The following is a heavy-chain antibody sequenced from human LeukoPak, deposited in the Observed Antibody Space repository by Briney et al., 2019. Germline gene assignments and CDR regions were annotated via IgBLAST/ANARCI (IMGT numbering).Heavy chain of an antibody. CDR1: GYTLTELS. D-gene: IGHD3-10*01. V-gene: IGHV1-24*01. J-gene: IGHJ4*02. Sequence: ASVKVSCKVSGYTLTELSMHWVRQAPGKGLEWMGGFDPEDGGTIYAQKFQGRVTMTEDTSTDTAYMELSSLRSEDTAVYYCATGLKYYYGSGDNYWGQGTLVTVSS. CDR2: FDPEDGGT. CDR3: ATGLKYYYGSGDNY.